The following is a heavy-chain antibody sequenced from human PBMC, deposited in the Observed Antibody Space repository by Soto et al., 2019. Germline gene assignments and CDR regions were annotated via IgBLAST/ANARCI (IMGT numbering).Heavy chain of an antibody. CDR2: ISSSSYT. CDR3: ARDSSGIDAFDI. Sequence: GGSLRLSCAASGFTFSDYYMSWIRQAPGKGLEWVSYISSSSYTNYADSVKGRFTISRDNAKNSLYLQMNSLRAEDTAVYYCARDSSGIDAFDIWGQGTMVTVSS. J-gene: IGHJ3*02. D-gene: IGHD1-26*01. V-gene: IGHV3-11*06. CDR1: GFTFSDYY.